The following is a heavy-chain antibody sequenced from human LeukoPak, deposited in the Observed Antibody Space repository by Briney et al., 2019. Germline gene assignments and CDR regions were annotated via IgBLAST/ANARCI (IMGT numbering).Heavy chain of an antibody. Sequence: PGGSLRLSCAASGFTVSSSYMSWVRQAPGEGLEWVSVIYSGANTYNADSVKGRFTMSRDNSKNTLYLQMNSLRAEDTAVYYCARGYSSSWRCFDYWGQGTLVTVSS. D-gene: IGHD6-13*01. J-gene: IGHJ4*02. CDR3: ARGYSSSWRCFDY. CDR1: GFTVSSSY. V-gene: IGHV3-53*01. CDR2: IYSGANT.